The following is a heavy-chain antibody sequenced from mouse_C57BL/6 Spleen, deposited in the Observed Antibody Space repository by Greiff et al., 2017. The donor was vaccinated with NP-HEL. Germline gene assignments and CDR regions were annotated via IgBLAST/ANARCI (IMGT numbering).Heavy chain of an antibody. D-gene: IGHD2-3*01. CDR2: IRYDGST. V-gene: IGHV3-6*01. Sequence: VQLQQSGPGLVKPSQSLSLTCSVTGYSITSGYFWNWIRQLPGNQLEWMGYIRYDGSTNYNPSLKNRISITRDTSKNHFFLKVNSVTTEDTATFYFARGGHAGLQDYWGQGTTLTVSS. CDR1: GYSITSGYF. CDR3: ARGGHAGLQDY. J-gene: IGHJ2*01.